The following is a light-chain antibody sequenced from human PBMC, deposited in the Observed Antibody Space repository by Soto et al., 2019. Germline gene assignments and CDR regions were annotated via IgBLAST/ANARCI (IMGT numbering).Light chain of an antibody. CDR3: QSADSSNIWV. CDR1: ALPKKY. Sequence: SYELTQSPSVSVSPGQTARITCSGDALPKKYAYWYQQKPGQTAVLVIYKDTQRPSGIPERISGSTSGTTVTLTISGVQAEDEADYYCQSADSSNIWVFGGGTKLTVL. CDR2: KDT. J-gene: IGLJ3*02. V-gene: IGLV3-25*02.